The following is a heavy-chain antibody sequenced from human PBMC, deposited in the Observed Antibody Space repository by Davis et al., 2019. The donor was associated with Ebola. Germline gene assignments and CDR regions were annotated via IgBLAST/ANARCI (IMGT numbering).Heavy chain of an antibody. V-gene: IGHV3-23*01. J-gene: IGHJ4*02. D-gene: IGHD3-22*01. CDR1: GFTFSNYA. CDR2: ITGSGGSR. CDR3: AKSTMIVGDWDFDY. Sequence: GESLKISCAASGFTFSNYAMSWVRQAPGKGLEWVSSITGSGGSRYHADSVKDRFTISRDNSENTLHLQMNSLRADDTAVYYCAKSTMIVGDWDFDYWGQGTLVTVSS.